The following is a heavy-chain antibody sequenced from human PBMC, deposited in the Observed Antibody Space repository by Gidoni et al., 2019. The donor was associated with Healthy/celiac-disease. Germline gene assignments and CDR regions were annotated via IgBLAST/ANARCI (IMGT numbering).Heavy chain of an antibody. CDR3: ARGVERAPYYFDY. V-gene: IGHV4-31*03. J-gene: IGHJ4*02. CDR1: GGSISSGGYY. CDR2: IYYSGST. Sequence: QVQLQESGPGLVKPSQTLSLTCTVSGGSISSGGYYWSWIRQHPGTGLEWIGYIYYSGSTYYNPSLKSRVTISVDTSKNQFSRKLSSVTAADTAVYYCARGVERAPYYFDYWGQGTLVTVSS.